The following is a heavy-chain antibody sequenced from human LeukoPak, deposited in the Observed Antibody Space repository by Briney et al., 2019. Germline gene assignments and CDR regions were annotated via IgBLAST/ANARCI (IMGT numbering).Heavy chain of an antibody. CDR1: GFTFSNYA. D-gene: IGHD6-6*01. Sequence: GGSLRLSCVASGFTFSNYAMTWVRQALGRGLEWVSAISGSGGSTYYADSVKGRFTISRDNSKNTLYLQMNSLRDEDTAVYYCAKETSSSSDYWGQGTLVTVSS. V-gene: IGHV3-23*01. CDR3: AKETSSSSDY. J-gene: IGHJ4*02. CDR2: ISGSGGST.